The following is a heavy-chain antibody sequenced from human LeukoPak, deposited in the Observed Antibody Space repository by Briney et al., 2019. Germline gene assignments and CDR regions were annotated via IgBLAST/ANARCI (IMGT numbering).Heavy chain of an antibody. Sequence: GSLRLSCAASGFTFSSYAMSWVRQAPGKGLEWVSAISGSGGSTYYADSVKGRFTISRDNSKNTLYLQMNSLRAEDTAVYYCAKSPSGYMVRGVHVDYWGQGTLVTVSS. J-gene: IGHJ4*02. CDR1: GFTFSSYA. V-gene: IGHV3-23*01. CDR3: AKSPSGYMVRGVHVDY. D-gene: IGHD3-10*01. CDR2: ISGSGGST.